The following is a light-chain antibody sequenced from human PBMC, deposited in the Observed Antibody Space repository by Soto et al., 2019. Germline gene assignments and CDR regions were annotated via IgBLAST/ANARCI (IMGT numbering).Light chain of an antibody. V-gene: IGKV3-20*01. CDR1: QSVGSIY. Sequence: IVMTQSPATLSVSPGERATLSCRASQSVGSIYLAWYQQRPGQAPRLLISGASNRATGIPVRFSGSGSGTDFTLTISGLEPEDFAVYYCQQYGSSSITFGQGTRLEI. CDR2: GAS. J-gene: IGKJ5*01. CDR3: QQYGSSSIT.